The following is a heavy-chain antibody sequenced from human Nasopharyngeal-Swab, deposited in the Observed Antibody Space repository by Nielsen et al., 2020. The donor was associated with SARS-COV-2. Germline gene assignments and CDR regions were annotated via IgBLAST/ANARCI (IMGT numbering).Heavy chain of an antibody. J-gene: IGHJ4*02. D-gene: IGHD2-15*01. Sequence: SETLSLTCTVSGGSLTNFHWSWIRQSPGKGLEWIGYVHHSGNTKFNPSLESRVTMSIDTSQNQFSLKMTSVTAADTAVYFCAGRIDWGDQSWWYFVYWGQGDLVIVSS. V-gene: IGHV4-59*01. CDR1: GGSLTNFH. CDR2: VHHSGNT. CDR3: AGRIDWGDQSWWYFVY.